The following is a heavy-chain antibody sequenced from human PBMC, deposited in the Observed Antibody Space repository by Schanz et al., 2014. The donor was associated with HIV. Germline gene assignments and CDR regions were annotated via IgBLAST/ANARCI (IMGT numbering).Heavy chain of an antibody. J-gene: IGHJ3*01. CDR2: IWYDGSNK. Sequence: QVQLVESGGGVVQPGRSLRLSCTASGFTFSSSGMHWVRQAPGKGLEWVAVIWYDGSNKYYADSVRGRFTFARDNSKNTLYLQMNSLGAEDTALYYCVKEGPVVVVTGRSAFDLWGQGTMVTVSS. CDR1: GFTFSSSG. D-gene: IGHD2-15*01. V-gene: IGHV3-33*06. CDR3: VKEGPVVVVTGRSAFDL.